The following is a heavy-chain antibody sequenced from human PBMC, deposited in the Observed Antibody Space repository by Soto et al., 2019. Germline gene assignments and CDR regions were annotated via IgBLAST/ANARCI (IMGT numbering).Heavy chain of an antibody. Sequence: PSETLSLTCTVSGGSISSGGYYWSWIRQHPGKGLEWIGYIYYSGSTYYNPSLKSRVTISVDTSKNQFSLKLSSVTAADTAVYYCASTDIYYYDSSGYSSVNWFDPWGQGTLVTVSS. CDR2: IYYSGST. D-gene: IGHD3-22*01. CDR1: GGSISSGGYY. V-gene: IGHV4-31*03. J-gene: IGHJ5*02. CDR3: ASTDIYYYDSSGYSSVNWFDP.